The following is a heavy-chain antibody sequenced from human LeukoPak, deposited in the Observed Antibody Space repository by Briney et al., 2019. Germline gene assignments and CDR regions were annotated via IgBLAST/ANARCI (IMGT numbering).Heavy chain of an antibody. J-gene: IGHJ4*02. V-gene: IGHV3-30*02. Sequence: PGGSLRLSCAASGFIFSNYAMHWVRQAAGKGLGWVAYIRYDGSRKYYADSVNGRFTISRDNSKNTPYLQVHSLRGEDTAVYYCATETPDTSGSKLDYWGQGTLVTVSS. CDR2: IRYDGSRK. CDR1: GFIFSNYA. CDR3: ATETPDTSGSKLDY. D-gene: IGHD3-22*01.